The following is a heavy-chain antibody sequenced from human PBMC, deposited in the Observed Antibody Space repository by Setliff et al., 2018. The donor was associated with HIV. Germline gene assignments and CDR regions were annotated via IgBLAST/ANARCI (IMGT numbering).Heavy chain of an antibody. Sequence: GGSLRLSCAASGLTFTEYTMNWVRQAPGKGLQWVAVISYDGSNKYYADSVKGRFTISRDNSKNTLYLQMNSLRVEDTAVYYCARETMYDSRGYLSHYFDYWGQGTPVTVSS. CDR1: GLTFTEYT. V-gene: IGHV3-30-3*01. J-gene: IGHJ4*02. CDR3: ARETMYDSRGYLSHYFDY. CDR2: ISYDGSNK. D-gene: IGHD3-22*01.